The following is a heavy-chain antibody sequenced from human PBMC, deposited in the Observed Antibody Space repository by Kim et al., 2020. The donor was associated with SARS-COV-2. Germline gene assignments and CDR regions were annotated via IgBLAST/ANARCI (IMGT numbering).Heavy chain of an antibody. J-gene: IGHJ4*02. V-gene: IGHV3-15*01. CDR2: DGGKT. CDR3: STWSLPDY. Sequence: DGGKTDYAAPVKDRFTISRDDSKNTLYLQMKSLKTEDTAVYYCSTWSLPDYWGQGTLVTVSS.